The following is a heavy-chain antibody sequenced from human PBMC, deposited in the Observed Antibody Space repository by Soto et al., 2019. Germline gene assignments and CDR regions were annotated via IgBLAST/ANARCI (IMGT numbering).Heavy chain of an antibody. CDR2: IYSGGTT. CDR1: GFTVSSNY. Sequence: EVQLVETGGGLIQPGGSLRLSCEVTGFTVSSNYMSWDRQAPGKGLEWVSVIYSGGTTYSADSVKGRFTISRDDSKNTLYLQMNSLRAEDTAVYYCARAWWSSSRWFDPWGQGTLVTVSS. V-gene: IGHV3-53*02. D-gene: IGHD6-6*01. J-gene: IGHJ5*02. CDR3: ARAWWSSSRWFDP.